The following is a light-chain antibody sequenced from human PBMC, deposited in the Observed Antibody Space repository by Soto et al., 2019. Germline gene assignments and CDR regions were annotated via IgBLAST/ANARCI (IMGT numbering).Light chain of an antibody. CDR2: GTS. CDR3: HQYDKSPWT. Sequence: EIVLTQSPGTLSLSPGERATLSCRASQSVSSSYLAWYQQKPGQAPRLLIYGTSTRATGIPDRFSGSGSGTDFTLIISSLEPEDFAVYYCHQYDKSPWTFGRGTKVEIK. CDR1: QSVSSSY. J-gene: IGKJ1*01. V-gene: IGKV3-20*01.